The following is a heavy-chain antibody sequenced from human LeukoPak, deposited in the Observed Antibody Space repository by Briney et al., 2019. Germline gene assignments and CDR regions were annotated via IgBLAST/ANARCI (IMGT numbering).Heavy chain of an antibody. V-gene: IGHV4-59*01. Sequence: SETLSLTCTVSGGSISSYYWSWIRQPPGKGLEWIGFIFYSGTTSYNPSLKSRVTISVDTSKNQFSLKLSSVTAADTAVYYCARGSWNKFDYWGQGTLVTVSS. CDR1: GGSISSYY. CDR2: IFYSGTT. D-gene: IGHD1-1*01. J-gene: IGHJ4*02. CDR3: ARGSWNKFDY.